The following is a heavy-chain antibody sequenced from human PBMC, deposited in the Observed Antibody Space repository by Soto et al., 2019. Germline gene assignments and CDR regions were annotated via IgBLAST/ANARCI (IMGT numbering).Heavy chain of an antibody. CDR2: ISTGDLI. J-gene: IGHJ4*02. Sequence: PGGSLRLSCTASGFSVSDYSVNWVRQAPGKGLEWISYISTGDLILYADSVKGRFTIARDIAKNSLYLQMDSLRDEDSAAYYCATWAIAVGGEGFWGQGTLVTVSS. D-gene: IGHD2-21*01. V-gene: IGHV3-48*02. CDR1: GFSVSDYS. CDR3: ATWAIAVGGEGF.